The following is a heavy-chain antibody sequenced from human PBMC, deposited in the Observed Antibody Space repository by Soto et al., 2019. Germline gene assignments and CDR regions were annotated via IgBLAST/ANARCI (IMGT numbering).Heavy chain of an antibody. J-gene: IGHJ4*02. CDR2: TTATGGST. D-gene: IGHD2-21*01. V-gene: IGHV3-23*01. Sequence: GGSLRLSCAASGFTFNNYAMGWVRQAPGKGLEWVSATTATGGSTYYADSVKGRFTISRDNSKSTLDLQMNSLRAEDTAVYYCAKVGAIPFGWGQGTLVTVSS. CDR1: GFTFNNYA. CDR3: AKVGAIPFG.